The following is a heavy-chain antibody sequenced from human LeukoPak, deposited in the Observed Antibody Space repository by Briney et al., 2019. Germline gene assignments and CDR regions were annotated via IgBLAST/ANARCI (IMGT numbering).Heavy chain of an antibody. V-gene: IGHV3-33*01. CDR1: GFNFSSYG. CDR2: IWYDGSNK. D-gene: IGHD3-10*01. J-gene: IGHJ6*03. Sequence: GGSLRLSRAASGFNFSSYGMHWVRPAPGKGLEGVAFIWYDGSNKYYADSVKGRFTISRDNSKNTLYLQMNSLRAGDTAVYYCARDRKGYGSGSHYMDVWGKGTTVTVSS. CDR3: ARDRKGYGSGSHYMDV.